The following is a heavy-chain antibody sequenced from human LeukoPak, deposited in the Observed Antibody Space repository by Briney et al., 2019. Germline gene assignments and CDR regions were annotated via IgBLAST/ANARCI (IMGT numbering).Heavy chain of an antibody. D-gene: IGHD3-10*01. Sequence: GGSLRLSCAASGFTFSTYFMHWVRQAPGKGLEWVAVIASDGSHTFYVESVKGRFTISRDNSKNTLSLQMNSLRAEDTAVYFCARERQDTIVHSGAFDIGGQGTMVTVSS. V-gene: IGHV3-30-3*01. CDR2: IASDGSHT. J-gene: IGHJ3*02. CDR3: ARERQDTIVHSGAFDI. CDR1: GFTFSTYF.